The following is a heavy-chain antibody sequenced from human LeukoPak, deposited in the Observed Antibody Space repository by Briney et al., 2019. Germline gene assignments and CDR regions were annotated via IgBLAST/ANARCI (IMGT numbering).Heavy chain of an antibody. V-gene: IGHV3-66*01. CDR2: IYSGGST. CDR3: ARAPYGSGSYYMGFDY. D-gene: IGHD3-10*01. Sequence: PGGSLRLSCAASGFTVSSNYMSWVRQAPGKGLEWVSVIYSGGSTYYADSVKGRFTISRDNSEKTLYLQMNSLRAEDTAVHYCARAPYGSGSYYMGFDYWGQGTLVTVSS. CDR1: GFTVSSNY. J-gene: IGHJ4*02.